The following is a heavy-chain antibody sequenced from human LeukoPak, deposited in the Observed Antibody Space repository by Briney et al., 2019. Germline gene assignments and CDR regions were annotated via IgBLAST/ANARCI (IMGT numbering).Heavy chain of an antibody. V-gene: IGHV3-66*01. CDR1: GFTVSSNY. CDR2: IYSGGST. Sequence: GGSLRLSCAASGFTVSSNYMSWVRQAPGKGREWVSVIYSGGSTYYADSVKGRFTISRDNSKNTLYLQMNSLRAEDTPVYYCATSITGDDAFDIWGQGTMVSVSS. J-gene: IGHJ3*02. CDR3: ATSITGDDAFDI. D-gene: IGHD7-27*01.